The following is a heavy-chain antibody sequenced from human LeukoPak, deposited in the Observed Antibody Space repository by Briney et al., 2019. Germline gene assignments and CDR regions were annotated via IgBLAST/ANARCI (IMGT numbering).Heavy chain of an antibody. CDR3: AKASTILVVPTATPFDL. V-gene: IGHV3-23*01. CDR2: ICGSGAST. D-gene: IGHD2-2*01. J-gene: IGHJ4*02. CDR1: GFTFSSYA. Sequence: GGSLRLSCAASGFTFSSYAMSWVRQAPGKGLEWVSSICGSGASTYYADSVKGRFTISRDNSKNTLYLQMNSLRAEDTAVYYCAKASTILVVPTATPFDLWGQGTPVTVSS.